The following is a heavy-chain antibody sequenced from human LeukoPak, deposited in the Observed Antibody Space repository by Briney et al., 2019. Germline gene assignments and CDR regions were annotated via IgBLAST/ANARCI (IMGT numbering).Heavy chain of an antibody. CDR1: GGSFSGYY. CDR2: INHSGST. V-gene: IGHV4-34*01. CDR3: ARSRSGNFDY. Sequence: SETLSLTCAVYGGSFSGYYWSWIRQPPGKGLEWIGEINHSGSTNYNLSLKSRVTISVDTSKNQFSLKLSSVTAADAAVYYCARSRSGNFDYWGQGTLVTVSS. D-gene: IGHD6-13*01. J-gene: IGHJ4*02.